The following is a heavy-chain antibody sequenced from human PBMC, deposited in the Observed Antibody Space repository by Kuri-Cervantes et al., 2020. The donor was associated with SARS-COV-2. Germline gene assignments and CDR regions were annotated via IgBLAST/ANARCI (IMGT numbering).Heavy chain of an antibody. J-gene: IGHJ4*02. CDR3: ARSYFYDSSGYVMDY. CDR1: GYTFTGYY. Sequence: ASVKVSCKASGYTFTGYYMHWVRQAPGQGLEWMGWIHPNDGATNSAQKFQGRVTMTRDTSISTAYMELSRLRSDDTAVYYCARSYFYDSSGYVMDYWGQGTLVTVSS. V-gene: IGHV1-2*02. CDR2: IHPNDGAT. D-gene: IGHD3-22*01.